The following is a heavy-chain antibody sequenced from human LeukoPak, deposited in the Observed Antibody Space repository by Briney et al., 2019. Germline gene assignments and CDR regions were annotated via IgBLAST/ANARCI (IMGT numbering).Heavy chain of an antibody. V-gene: IGHV3-30*18. CDR3: AKDSGAVYYYYGMDV. J-gene: IGHJ6*02. Sequence: PGGSLRLSCAASGFTFSSYGMHWVRQAPGKGLEWVAVISYDGSNKYYADSVKGRFTISRDNSKNTLYLQMNSLRAEDTAVYYCAKDSGAVYYYYGMDVWGQGTTVTVSS. CDR2: ISYDGSNK. CDR1: GFTFSSYG.